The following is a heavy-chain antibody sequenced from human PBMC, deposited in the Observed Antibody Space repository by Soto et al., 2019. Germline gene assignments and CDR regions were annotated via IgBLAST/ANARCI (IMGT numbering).Heavy chain of an antibody. CDR3: ARTTTVAGTPEFDY. CDR2: ISAYNGNT. CDR1: GYTFTNFG. Sequence: ASVKVSCKASGYTFTNFGISWVRQAPGQGLEWMGWISAYNGNTNYAQNFQGRVTMTTDTSTSTAYMELSSLRPEDAAVYFCARTTTVAGTPEFDYWGQGALVTVSS. V-gene: IGHV1-18*01. D-gene: IGHD6-19*01. J-gene: IGHJ4*02.